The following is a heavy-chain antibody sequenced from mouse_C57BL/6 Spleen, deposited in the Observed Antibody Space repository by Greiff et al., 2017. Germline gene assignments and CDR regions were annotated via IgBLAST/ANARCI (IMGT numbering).Heavy chain of an antibody. CDR1: GFTFSDYG. Sequence: EVKLVESGGGLVKPGGSLNLSCAASGFTFSDYGLHWVRQAPEQGLEWVAYISSGSSTIYYADTVKGRFTISRDNAKNTLFLQMTSLRSEDTAMYYCSSEVLPRGYFDVWGTGTTVTVSS. D-gene: IGHD5-5*01. J-gene: IGHJ1*03. CDR3: SSEVLPRGYFDV. CDR2: ISSGSSTI. V-gene: IGHV5-17*01.